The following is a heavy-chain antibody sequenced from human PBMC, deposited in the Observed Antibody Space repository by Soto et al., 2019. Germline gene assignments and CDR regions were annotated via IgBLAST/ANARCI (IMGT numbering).Heavy chain of an antibody. CDR3: ARCPDFYDYVWGSYRYTPDRYYFDY. V-gene: IGHV4-39*01. Sequence: SETLSLTCTVSGGSISSSSYYWGWIRQPPGKGLEWIGSIYYSGSTYYNPSLKSRVTISVDTSKNQFSLKLSSVTAADTAVYYCARCPDFYDYVWGSYRYTPDRYYFDYWGQGTLVTVSS. CDR1: GGSISSSSYY. J-gene: IGHJ4*02. D-gene: IGHD3-16*02. CDR2: IYYSGST.